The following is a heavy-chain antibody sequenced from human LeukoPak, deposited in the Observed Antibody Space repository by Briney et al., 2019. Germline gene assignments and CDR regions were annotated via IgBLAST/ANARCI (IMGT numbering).Heavy chain of an antibody. Sequence: PGRSLRLSCAASGFTFSSYGMHWVRQAPGKGLEWVAVISYDGSNKYYADSVKGRFTISRDNSKNTPYLQINSLRAEDTAVYYCAKDEKEGYSYGYGSYYYGMDVWGKGTTVTVSS. D-gene: IGHD5-18*01. CDR2: ISYDGSNK. J-gene: IGHJ6*04. V-gene: IGHV3-30*18. CDR3: AKDEKEGYSYGYGSYYYGMDV. CDR1: GFTFSSYG.